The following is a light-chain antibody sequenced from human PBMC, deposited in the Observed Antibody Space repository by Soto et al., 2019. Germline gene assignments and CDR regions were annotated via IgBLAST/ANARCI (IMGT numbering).Light chain of an antibody. J-gene: IGKJ2*01. Sequence: DIVVIQSPDSLAVSLGERATINCKSSQSVLFSPNNKNYLSWYQQRPGQPPKLLIHWASTRTSGVPDRFSGSGSGTDFTLTISSLQADDVAVYYCQQYRTTPFTFGQGTRVEIK. CDR1: QSVLFSPNNKNY. CDR3: QQYRTTPFT. CDR2: WAS. V-gene: IGKV4-1*01.